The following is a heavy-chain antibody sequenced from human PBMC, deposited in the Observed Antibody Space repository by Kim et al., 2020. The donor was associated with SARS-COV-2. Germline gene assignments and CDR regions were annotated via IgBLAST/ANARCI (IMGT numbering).Heavy chain of an antibody. D-gene: IGHD6-13*01. CDR1: GGSISSGGYY. V-gene: IGHV4-31*03. J-gene: IGHJ4*02. CDR2: IYYSGST. Sequence: SETLSLTCTVSGGSISSGGYYWSWIRQHPGKGLEWIGYIYYSGSTYYNPSLKSRVTISVDTSKNQFSLKLSSVTAADTAVYYCARGEDSSSWYSVDYWGQGTLVTVSS. CDR3: ARGEDSSSWYSVDY.